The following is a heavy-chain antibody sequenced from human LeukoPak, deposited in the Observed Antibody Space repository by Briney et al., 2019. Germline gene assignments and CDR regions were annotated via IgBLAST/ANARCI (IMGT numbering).Heavy chain of an antibody. Sequence: RASVKVSCRASGYTFTNYGVNWVRQAPGQGLEWMGWINTNTRNPTYAQGFTGRFVFSLDTSVSTAYLQISSLKAEDTAVYYCARTYDFWSGRRPYYYYGMDVWGQGTTVTVSS. J-gene: IGHJ6*02. CDR1: GYTFTNYG. V-gene: IGHV7-4-1*02. D-gene: IGHD3-3*01. CDR3: ARTYDFWSGRRPYYYYGMDV. CDR2: INTNTRNP.